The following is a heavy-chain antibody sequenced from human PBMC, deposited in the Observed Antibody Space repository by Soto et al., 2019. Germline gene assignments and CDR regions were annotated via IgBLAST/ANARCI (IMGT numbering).Heavy chain of an antibody. Sequence: QVQLVESGGGVVQPGRSLRLSCAASGFTFSSYGMHWVRQAPGKGLEWVAVIWYDGSNKYYADSVKGRFTISRDNSKNTLYLQMNSLRAEDTAVYYCARGPTPYCSGGSCYPEFFDYWGQGTLVTVSS. CDR1: GFTFSSYG. CDR2: IWYDGSNK. J-gene: IGHJ4*02. D-gene: IGHD2-15*01. CDR3: ARGPTPYCSGGSCYPEFFDY. V-gene: IGHV3-33*01.